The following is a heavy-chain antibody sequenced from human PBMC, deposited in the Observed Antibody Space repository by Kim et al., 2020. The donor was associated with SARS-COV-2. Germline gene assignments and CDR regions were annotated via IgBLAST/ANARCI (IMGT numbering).Heavy chain of an antibody. V-gene: IGHV1-18*04. Sequence: ASVKVSCKASGYTFTSYGISWVRQAPGQGLEWMGWISAYNGNTNYAQKLQGRVTMTTDTSTSTAYMELRSLRSDDTAVYYCARAGADKILMAHFDYWGQGTLVTVSS. J-gene: IGHJ4*02. D-gene: IGHD2-8*01. CDR3: ARAGADKILMAHFDY. CDR2: ISAYNGNT. CDR1: GYTFTSYG.